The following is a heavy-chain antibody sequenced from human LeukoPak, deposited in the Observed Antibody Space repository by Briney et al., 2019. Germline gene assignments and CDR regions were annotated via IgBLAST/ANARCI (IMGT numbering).Heavy chain of an antibody. CDR2: IYHSGST. CDR3: ARWSGSYRGGGDDAFDI. V-gene: IGHV4-30-2*01. J-gene: IGHJ3*02. CDR1: GGSISSGGYY. D-gene: IGHD1-26*01. Sequence: SQTLSLTCTVSGGSISSGGYYWSWIRQPPGKGLEWIGYIYHSGSTYYNPSLKSRVTISVDRSKNQFSLKLSSVTAADTAVYYCARWSGSYRGGGDDAFDIWGQGTMVTVSS.